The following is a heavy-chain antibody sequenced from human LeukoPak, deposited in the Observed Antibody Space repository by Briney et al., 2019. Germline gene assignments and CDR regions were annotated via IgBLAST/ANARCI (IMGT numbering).Heavy chain of an antibody. CDR2: ISSSSSYI. D-gene: IGHD4-17*01. CDR3: ARDLGTTVTTYLDY. V-gene: IGHV3-21*01. J-gene: IGHJ4*02. Sequence: PGRSLRLSCAASGFTFSSYSMNWVRQAPGKGLEWVSSISSSSSYIYYADSVKGRFTISRDNAKNSLYLQMNSLRAEDTAVYYCARDLGTTVTTYLDYWGQGTLVTVSS. CDR1: GFTFSSYS.